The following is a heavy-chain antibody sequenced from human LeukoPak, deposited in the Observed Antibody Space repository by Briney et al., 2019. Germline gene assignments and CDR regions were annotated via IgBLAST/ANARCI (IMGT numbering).Heavy chain of an antibody. CDR3: AKVGDRRIFGVVIIPVDY. Sequence: GGSLRLSCAASGFTFSSYAMTWVRQAPGKGLEWVSAISGSGGSTYYADSVKGRFTISRDNSKNTLYLQMNSLRAEDTAVYYCAKVGDRRIFGVVIIPVDYWGQGTLVTVSS. CDR2: ISGSGGST. CDR1: GFTFSSYA. D-gene: IGHD3-3*01. V-gene: IGHV3-23*01. J-gene: IGHJ4*02.